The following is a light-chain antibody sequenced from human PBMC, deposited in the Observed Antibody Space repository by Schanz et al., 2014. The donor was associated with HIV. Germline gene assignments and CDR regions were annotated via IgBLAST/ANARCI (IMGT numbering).Light chain of an antibody. CDR2: GAS. J-gene: IGKJ5*01. Sequence: TQSPGTLSLSPGERATLSCRASQSVRNNLAWYQQKPGQAPRLLVYGASTRATDFPARFSGSGSGTDFTLTISNLQSEDSAVYFCQQYSNWPFTFGQGTRLEIK. CDR3: QQYSNWPFT. V-gene: IGKV3-15*01. CDR1: QSVRNN.